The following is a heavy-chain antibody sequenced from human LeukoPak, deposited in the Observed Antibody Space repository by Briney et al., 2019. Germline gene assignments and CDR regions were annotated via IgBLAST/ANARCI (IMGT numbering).Heavy chain of an antibody. J-gene: IGHJ4*02. CDR2: ISGSGGST. Sequence: GGSLRLSCAASGFTFSTYAMSWVRQAPGKGLEWVSAISGSGGSTYYADSVKGRFTISRDNSKNTLYLQMNSLRDEDTAVYYCAKLLTYMSSSDYWGQGTLVTVSS. CDR1: GFTFSTYA. CDR3: AKLLTYMSSSDY. V-gene: IGHV3-23*01. D-gene: IGHD6-6*01.